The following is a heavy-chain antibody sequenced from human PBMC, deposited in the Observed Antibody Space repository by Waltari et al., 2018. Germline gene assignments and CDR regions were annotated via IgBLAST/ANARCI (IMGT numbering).Heavy chain of an antibody. CDR1: GYTFSAYF. J-gene: IGHJ3*02. D-gene: IGHD6-19*01. CDR2: IDPNSGGT. CDR3: ARDASTAVPEGDAFDI. V-gene: IGHV1-2*06. Sequence: QVQLVQSGAEVKKPGASVKVSCKAPGYTFSAYFLHWVRQAPGTGPEWMGRIDPNSGGTNYAQKFQGRVTMTRDTSISTIYMELRRLTFDDTALYYCARDASTAVPEGDAFDIWGQGTMVAVSA.